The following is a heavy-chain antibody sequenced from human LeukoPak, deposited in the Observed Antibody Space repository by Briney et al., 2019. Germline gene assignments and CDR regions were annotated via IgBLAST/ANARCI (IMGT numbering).Heavy chain of an antibody. J-gene: IGHJ6*03. D-gene: IGHD4-23*01. Sequence: ASVKVSCKASGYTFTSYGISWVRQAPGQGLEWMGWISAYNGNTNYAQKLQGRVTMTTDTSTSTAYMELRSLRSDDTAVYYCARANNVVTPTYYYMDVWGKGTTVTVSS. CDR2: ISAYNGNT. CDR1: GYTFTSYG. V-gene: IGHV1-18*01. CDR3: ARANNVVTPTYYYMDV.